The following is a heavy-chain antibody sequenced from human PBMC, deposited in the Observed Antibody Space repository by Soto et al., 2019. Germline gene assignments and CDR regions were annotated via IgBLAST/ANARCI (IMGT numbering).Heavy chain of an antibody. Sequence: GGSLRLSCAASGFTFSSYAMNWVRQAPGKGLEWVSTISESGGRTYHADSVKGRFTISRDNSKNTLYLQMTRLRNEDTAVYYCAKAEYGGNSLGGQFDSWGQGVLVIVSS. CDR3: AKAEYGGNSLGGQFDS. CDR2: ISESGGRT. V-gene: IGHV3-23*01. CDR1: GFTFSSYA. D-gene: IGHD4-17*01. J-gene: IGHJ4*02.